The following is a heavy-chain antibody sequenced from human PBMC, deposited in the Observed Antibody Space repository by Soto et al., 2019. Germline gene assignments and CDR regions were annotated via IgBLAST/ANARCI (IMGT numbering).Heavy chain of an antibody. CDR3: AKCMQAYWNYDAHHI. Sequence: GGSLRLSCAASGFTFSTYSMTWVRQAPGKGLEWVAHITVTGGNTYYADSVRGRFTISRDTSGNTLYLQMNSLRAEDTALYYCAKCMQAYWNYDAHHIWGQGTMVTVSS. D-gene: IGHD1-7*01. CDR2: ITVTGGNT. CDR1: GFTFSTYS. J-gene: IGHJ3*02. V-gene: IGHV3-23*01.